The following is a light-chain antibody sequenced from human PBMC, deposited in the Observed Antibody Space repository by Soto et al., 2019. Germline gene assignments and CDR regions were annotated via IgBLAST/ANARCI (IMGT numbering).Light chain of an antibody. Sequence: QPALTQPASVSGSPGQSITISCTGTSSDVGDYPYVSWYQQHPGEVPKLIIYEVTNRPSGVTSRFSGSKSENTASLTISGLQAEDEADYYCSSYSATNTIVFGGGTKVTVL. J-gene: IGLJ1*01. V-gene: IGLV2-14*01. CDR3: SSYSATNTIV. CDR1: SSDVGDYPY. CDR2: EVT.